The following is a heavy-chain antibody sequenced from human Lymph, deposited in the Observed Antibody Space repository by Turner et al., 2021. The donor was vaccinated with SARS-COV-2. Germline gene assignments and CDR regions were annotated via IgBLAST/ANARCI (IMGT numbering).Heavy chain of an antibody. CDR1: GFTFSSYG. V-gene: IGHV3-33*01. J-gene: IGHJ6*02. CDR2: IWFNGSIK. Sequence: QVQLVESGGGVVRPGRSLSLSCAASGFTFSSYGMHWVRQAPGKGREWVDMIWFNGSIKYYADSVKGRFTISRDNSKNTLYLQMNSLRAEDTDVYYCARGSAGGDVWGQGTTVTVSS. CDR3: ARGSAGGDV. D-gene: IGHD6-13*01.